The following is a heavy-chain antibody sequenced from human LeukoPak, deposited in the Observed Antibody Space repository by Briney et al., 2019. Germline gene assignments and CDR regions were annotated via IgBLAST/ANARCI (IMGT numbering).Heavy chain of an antibody. Sequence: SETLSLTCAVSGYSISSGYYWGWIRQPPGKWLEWIGSIYHSGSTYYNPSLKGRVTISVDTSKNPLSLKLSSVTAADTAVYYCARRPAAARLGPLGWFDTWGQGTLVTVSS. CDR1: GYSISSGYY. CDR3: ARRPAAARLGPLGWFDT. V-gene: IGHV4-38-2*01. D-gene: IGHD6-6*01. J-gene: IGHJ5*02. CDR2: IYHSGST.